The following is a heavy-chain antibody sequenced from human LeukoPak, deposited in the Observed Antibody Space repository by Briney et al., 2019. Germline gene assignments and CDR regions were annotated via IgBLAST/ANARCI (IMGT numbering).Heavy chain of an antibody. CDR2: IYYGGSA. CDR3: ARQPNIVVVDNWFDP. D-gene: IGHD2-15*01. Sequence: SDTLSLTCTVSGGSTTSSGFYWGWIRQPPGKGLEWIGNIYYGGSAYYNPSLKSRVTISVDTSKNQFSLKLSSVTAADTAVYYCARQPNIVVVDNWFDPWGQGTLVAVSS. J-gene: IGHJ5*02. CDR1: GGSTTSSGFY. V-gene: IGHV4-39*07.